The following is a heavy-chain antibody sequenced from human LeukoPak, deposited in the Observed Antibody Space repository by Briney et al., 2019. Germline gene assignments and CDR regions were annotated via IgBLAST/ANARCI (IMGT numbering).Heavy chain of an antibody. J-gene: IGHJ5*02. CDR2: ISAYNGDT. CDR1: GYTFASHG. V-gene: IGHV1-18*01. CDR3: ARDPSNTSGWKTWFDP. D-gene: IGHD6-19*01. Sequence: ASVKVSCKASGYTFASHGISRVRQAPGQGLEWMGWISAYNGDTKYAQNLQGRVTLTTYTSMTTAYLELRSLTSGDTAVYYCARDPSNTSGWKTWFDPWGQGTLVTVSS.